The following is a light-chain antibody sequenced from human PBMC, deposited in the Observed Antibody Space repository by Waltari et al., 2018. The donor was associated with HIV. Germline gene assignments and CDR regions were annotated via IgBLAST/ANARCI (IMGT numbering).Light chain of an antibody. CDR1: SSTIGAGYA. J-gene: IGLJ3*02. CDR2: GNS. CDR3: QSYDSSLSGGV. Sequence: QSALTQPPSVSGAPGQRVTISCTGSSSTIGAGYAVHWYQQVPGTAPKLLIYGNSNRPSGVPDRFSGSKSGTSASLAVTGLQAEDEADYYCQSYDSSLSGGVFGGGTKLTVL. V-gene: IGLV1-40*01.